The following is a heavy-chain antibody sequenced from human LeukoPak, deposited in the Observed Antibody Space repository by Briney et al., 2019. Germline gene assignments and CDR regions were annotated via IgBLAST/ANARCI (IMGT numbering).Heavy chain of an antibody. J-gene: IGHJ6*02. Sequence: RGSLRLSCAETGLSFSSFGMHWVRKAPGKGMEWVAVISYDGSNKYYADSVKGRFTISRDNSKNTLYLQMNSLRAEDTAVYYCARAQSDGMDVWGQGTTVTVSS. CDR1: GLSFSSFG. CDR3: ARAQSDGMDV. V-gene: IGHV3-30*03. CDR2: ISYDGSNK.